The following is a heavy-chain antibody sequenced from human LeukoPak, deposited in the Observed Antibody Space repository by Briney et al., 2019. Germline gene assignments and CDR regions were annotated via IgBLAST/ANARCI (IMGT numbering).Heavy chain of an antibody. CDR2: VGIDSGNT. J-gene: IGHJ4*02. CDR3: ARDYRFAFDN. V-gene: IGHV3-21*05. Sequence: PGGSPRLSCAASGFIFSDYSMNWVRQAPGKGLEWTSYVGIDSGNTKYADSVKGRFTISGDNAKKSLYLQMNSLRVEDTAVYYCARDYRFAFDNWGQGTLVTVSS. CDR1: GFIFSDYS.